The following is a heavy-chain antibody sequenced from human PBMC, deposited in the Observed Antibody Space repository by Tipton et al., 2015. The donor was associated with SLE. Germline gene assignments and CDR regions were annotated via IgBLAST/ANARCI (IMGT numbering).Heavy chain of an antibody. Sequence: TLSLTCSVSGDSISGRYWSWIRQPPGKGLEWIGNIYYSGSTYYNPSLKSRVTISVDTSKNQFSLKLSSVTAADTAVYYCARVNGADDYWGQGTLVTVSS. CDR3: ARVNGADDY. V-gene: IGHV4-59*11. CDR2: IYYSGST. CDR1: GDSISGRY. D-gene: IGHD4-17*01. J-gene: IGHJ4*02.